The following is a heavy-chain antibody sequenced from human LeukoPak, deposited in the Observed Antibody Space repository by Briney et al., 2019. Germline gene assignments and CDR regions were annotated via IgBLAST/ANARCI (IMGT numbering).Heavy chain of an antibody. CDR1: GYTFSSHG. V-gene: IGHV1-2*02. D-gene: IGHD5-18*01. CDR3: ARDDSFQFDS. Sequence: ASVKVSCKASGYTFSSHGISWVRQAPGQGPEWMGWINPNTAVINYAPKFQGRVTMTRATSISTAYMELSSLTSDDTAVYYCARDDSFQFDSWGQGTLVTVSS. CDR2: INPNTAVI. J-gene: IGHJ4*02.